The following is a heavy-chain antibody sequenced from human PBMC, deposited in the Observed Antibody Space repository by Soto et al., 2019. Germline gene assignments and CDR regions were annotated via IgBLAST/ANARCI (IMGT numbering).Heavy chain of an antibody. CDR3: ARSGRVNDY. CDR2: ISTYDGNT. J-gene: IGHJ4*02. V-gene: IGHV1-18*01. CDR1: GYTFFTYG. D-gene: IGHD3-10*01. Sequence: ASVKVSCKASGYTFFTYGITWVRQAPGQGLEWMGWISTYDGNTDYAQKLQGRVTMTTDTSTRTAYMELNSLRSDDTAVYYCARSGRVNDYWGQGTLVTVSP.